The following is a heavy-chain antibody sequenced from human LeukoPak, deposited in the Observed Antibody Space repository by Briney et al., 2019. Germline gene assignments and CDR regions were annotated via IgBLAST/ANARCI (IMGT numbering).Heavy chain of an antibody. Sequence: SETLSLTCAVCGGPCSGYDWTWLRQPPGKGLEWIGEINHGGDSNYNSSLQSRLTISVDTSRNQFFLKLRSATAADTAVYYCARSLGWLVEDRYLYYTDVWVEGTSVTVSS. CDR3: ARSLGWLVEDRYLYYTDV. V-gene: IGHV4-34*01. J-gene: IGHJ6*03. CDR1: GGPCSGYD. CDR2: INHGGDS. D-gene: IGHD6-19*01.